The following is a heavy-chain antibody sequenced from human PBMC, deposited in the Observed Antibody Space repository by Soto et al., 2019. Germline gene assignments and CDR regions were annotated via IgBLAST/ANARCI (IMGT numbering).Heavy chain of an antibody. D-gene: IGHD6-19*01. CDR1: GFTFITYS. J-gene: IGHJ4*02. CDR3: ARSVAGHFDY. Sequence: GGSLRLSCAASGFTFITYSMNWIRQAPGKGLEWVSYISSSSSTIYFADSVRGRFTISRDNAKNSLYLQMNSLRDEDTAVYYCARSVAGHFDYWGEGVLVTGYS. V-gene: IGHV3-48*02. CDR2: ISSSSSTI.